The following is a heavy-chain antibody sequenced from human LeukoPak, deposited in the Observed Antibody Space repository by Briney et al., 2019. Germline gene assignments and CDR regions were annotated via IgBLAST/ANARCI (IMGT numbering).Heavy chain of an antibody. J-gene: IGHJ4*02. V-gene: IGHV3-33*01. CDR3: ARDATGFDY. Sequence: GRSLRLSCAASGFTFSSYGMNWVRQAPGKGLEWVAVIWDDGSNTYYADSVKGRFTISRDNSKNTLYLQMNSLRAEDTAVYYCARDATGFDYWGQGTLVTVSS. CDR1: GFTFSSYG. D-gene: IGHD3-10*01. CDR2: IWDDGSNT.